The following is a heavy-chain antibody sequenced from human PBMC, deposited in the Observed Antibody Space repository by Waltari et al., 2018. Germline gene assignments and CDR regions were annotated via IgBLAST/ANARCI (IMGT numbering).Heavy chain of an antibody. CDR2: IFPYSGNT. CDR3: ARDRIVGASQCQH. Sequence: QLVQSGAEVQKPWASVKVSCKASGYIFSTYGITWVRKAPGQGLDWMGWIFPYSGNTKHDQSLQGRVTLTTDTATTTAYKEKRRLRAEDTAVYYCARDRIVGASQCQHWGQGTLVTVSS. J-gene: IGHJ1*01. D-gene: IGHD1-26*01. CDR1: GYIFSTYG. V-gene: IGHV1-18*01.